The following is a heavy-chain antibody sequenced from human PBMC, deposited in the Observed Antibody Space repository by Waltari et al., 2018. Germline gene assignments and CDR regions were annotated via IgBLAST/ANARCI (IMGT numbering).Heavy chain of an antibody. CDR1: GFTFSSYA. Sequence: QVQLVESGGGVVQPGRSLRLSCAASGFTFSSYAMHWVRQAPGKGLEWVAVISYDGSNKYYADSVKGRFTISRDNSKNTLYLQMNSLRAEDTAVYYCAASSGSYQVFDYWGQGTLVTVSS. J-gene: IGHJ4*02. CDR3: AASSGSYQVFDY. CDR2: ISYDGSNK. V-gene: IGHV3-30-3*01. D-gene: IGHD1-26*01.